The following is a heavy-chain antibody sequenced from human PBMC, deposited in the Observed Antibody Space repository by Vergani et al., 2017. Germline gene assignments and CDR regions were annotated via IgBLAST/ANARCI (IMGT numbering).Heavy chain of an antibody. J-gene: IGHJ4*02. D-gene: IGHD4-17*01. CDR2: TFYRSKWFN. CDR1: GDSVSSDSTT. Sequence: QVQLRQSGPGLVKPSQTLSLTCAISGDSVSSDSTTWNWIRQSPSRGLEWLGRTFYRSKWFNDYAVSVKSRITINPDTSKNQFSLQLNSVTAEDTAVYYCARALMTTMSTVPFDYWGQGTLVTVSS. V-gene: IGHV6-1*01. CDR3: ARALMTTMSTVPFDY.